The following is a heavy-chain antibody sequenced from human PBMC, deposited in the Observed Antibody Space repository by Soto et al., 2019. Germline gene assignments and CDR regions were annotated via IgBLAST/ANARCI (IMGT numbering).Heavy chain of an antibody. D-gene: IGHD2-2*01. Sequence: EVQVLESGGGSVQPGGSLRLSCAASGFTFSNFAMSWVRHAPGKGLEWVSEITGSTGTTYYADSVKGRFIISRDNSKNTVQRQMNSRRAEDTAVYDCAKDTSSSPYYMDVWGKGTTVTVSS. CDR1: GFTFSNFA. CDR2: ITGSTGTT. J-gene: IGHJ6*03. V-gene: IGHV3-23*01. CDR3: AKDTSSSPYYMDV.